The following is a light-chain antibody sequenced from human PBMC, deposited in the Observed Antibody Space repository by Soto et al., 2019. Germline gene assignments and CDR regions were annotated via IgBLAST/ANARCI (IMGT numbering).Light chain of an antibody. CDR2: GAS. CDR3: QQYNNWPPYT. J-gene: IGKJ2*01. CDR1: QSVSTN. Sequence: EIVMTQSPDTLSVSPGERTALSCRASQSVSTNLAWYQQRPGQPPRLLIYGASTRATGIPARFSATGSETDFTLTISSLQSEDSAVYYCQQYNNWPPYTFGQGTKLEIK. V-gene: IGKV3-15*01.